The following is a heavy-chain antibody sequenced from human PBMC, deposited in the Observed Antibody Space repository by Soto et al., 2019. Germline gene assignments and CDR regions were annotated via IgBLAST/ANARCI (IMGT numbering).Heavy chain of an antibody. CDR2: IRSKAYGGTT. CDR1: GFTFGDYA. D-gene: IGHD6-19*01. Sequence: GGSLRLSCTASGFTFGDYAMSWFRQAPGKGLEWVGFIRSKAYGGTTEYAASVKGRFTISRDDSKSIAYLQMNSLKTEDTAVYYCTRGYSSGWQPLDYWGQGTLVTVSS. J-gene: IGHJ4*02. V-gene: IGHV3-49*03. CDR3: TRGYSSGWQPLDY.